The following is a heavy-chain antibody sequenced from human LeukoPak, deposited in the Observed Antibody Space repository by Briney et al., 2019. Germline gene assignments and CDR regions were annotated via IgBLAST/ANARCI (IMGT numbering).Heavy chain of an antibody. J-gene: IGHJ6*02. V-gene: IGHV4-59*08. CDR3: VGGYCTNGVCPYRASLYYGMDV. Sequence: SETLSLTCSVSGGSISSYYWSWIRQPPGKGLEWIGYIYYSGSTNYNPSLKSRVTISVDTSKNQFSLKLSSVTAADTAVYYCVGGYCTNGVCPYRASLYYGMDVWGQGTTVTVSS. D-gene: IGHD2-8*01. CDR2: IYYSGST. CDR1: GGSISSYY.